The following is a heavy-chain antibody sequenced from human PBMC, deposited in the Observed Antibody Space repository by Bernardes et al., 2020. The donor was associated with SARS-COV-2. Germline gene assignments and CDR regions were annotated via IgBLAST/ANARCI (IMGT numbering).Heavy chain of an antibody. D-gene: IGHD3-10*01. CDR1: GYTFTGYY. V-gene: IGHV1-2*02. CDR2: INPNLGGT. CDR3: ARTYYYGSGSSFAACDI. Sequence: ASVKVSCKASGYTFTGYYMHWVRPAPGQGLEWMGWINPNLGGTNYAQKLQGRVTMTRDTSISTAYMDLSSLRSDDTAVYYCARTYYYGSGSSFAACDIWGQGTMVTVSS. J-gene: IGHJ3*02.